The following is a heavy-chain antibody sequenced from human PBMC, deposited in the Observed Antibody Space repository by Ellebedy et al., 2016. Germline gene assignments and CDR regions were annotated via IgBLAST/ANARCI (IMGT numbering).Heavy chain of an antibody. CDR2: VFYGGST. CDR1: GGSVATYY. Sequence: SETLSLXCTVSGGSVATYYWTWIRQSPGKGLEWIGYVFYGGSTKYSPSLRSRVTISLDTSKNQFSLKVTSVAAADTAVYYCARDVSLYSSSPSFDSWGQGTLVTVSS. D-gene: IGHD6-6*01. V-gene: IGHV4-59*02. J-gene: IGHJ4*02. CDR3: ARDVSLYSSSPSFDS.